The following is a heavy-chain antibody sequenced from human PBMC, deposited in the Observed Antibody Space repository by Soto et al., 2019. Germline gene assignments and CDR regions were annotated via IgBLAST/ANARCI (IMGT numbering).Heavy chain of an antibody. D-gene: IGHD5-12*01. CDR2: IIPIFGTA. J-gene: IGHJ4*02. V-gene: IGHV1-69*13. CDR1: GGTFSSYG. CDR3: AKSSQWLREFDY. Sequence: SVKVSCKASGGTFSSYGISWVRQAPGQGREWMGGIIPIFGTANYAQKFQGRVTITADESTSTAYMELSSLRSEDTAVYYCAKSSQWLREFDYWGQGTLVTVSS.